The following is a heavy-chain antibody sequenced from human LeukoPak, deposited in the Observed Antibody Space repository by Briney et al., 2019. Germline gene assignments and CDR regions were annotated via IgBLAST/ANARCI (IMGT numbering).Heavy chain of an antibody. V-gene: IGHV3-7*01. D-gene: IGHD6-13*01. Sequence: PGGSLRLSCAASGFTFSSYWMGWVRQAPGKGLEWVANIKQDGSEKYYVDSVKGRFTISRDNAKNSLYLQMNSLRAEDTAVYYCASGGSSWYYYYGMDVWGQGTTVTVSS. CDR2: IKQDGSEK. CDR3: ASGGSSWYYYYGMDV. J-gene: IGHJ6*02. CDR1: GFTFSSYW.